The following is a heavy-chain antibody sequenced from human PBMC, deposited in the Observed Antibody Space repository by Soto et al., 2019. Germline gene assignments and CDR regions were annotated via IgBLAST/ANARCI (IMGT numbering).Heavy chain of an antibody. V-gene: IGHV3-23*01. D-gene: IGHD6-25*01. CDR3: AKDLGSLIDASGN. Sequence: EVQLLESGGSLVQPGGSLRLSCAASGFTFSSYAMSWVRQAPGKGLEWVSAISGSGGSTYYADSVKGRFTISRDNSKNTLYLQMNSLRAEDTSVYYCAKDLGSLIDASGNWGQGTLVTVSS. J-gene: IGHJ4*02. CDR2: ISGSGGST. CDR1: GFTFSSYA.